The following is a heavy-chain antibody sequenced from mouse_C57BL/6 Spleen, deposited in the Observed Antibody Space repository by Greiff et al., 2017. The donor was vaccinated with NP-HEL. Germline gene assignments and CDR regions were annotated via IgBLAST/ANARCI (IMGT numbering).Heavy chain of an antibody. CDR1: GYTFTDYE. Sequence: VHLVESGAELVRPGASVTLSCKASGYTFTDYEMHWVKQTPVHGLEWIGAIDPETGGTAYNQKFKGKAILTADKSSSTAYMELRSLTSEDSAVYYCTGVYYYGSSGYFDVWGTGTTVTVSS. D-gene: IGHD1-1*01. CDR3: TGVYYYGSSGYFDV. CDR2: IDPETGGT. V-gene: IGHV1-15*01. J-gene: IGHJ1*03.